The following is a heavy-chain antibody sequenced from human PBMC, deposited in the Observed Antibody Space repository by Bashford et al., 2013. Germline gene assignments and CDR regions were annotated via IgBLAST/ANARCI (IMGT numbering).Heavy chain of an antibody. CDR3: ARGQGGSVLGYCSGGSCSFFDP. Sequence: WVRQAPGQGLEWMGWINPNSGGTNYAQKFQGRVTMTRDTSISTAYMELSRLRSDDTAVYYCARGQGGSVLGYCSGGSCSFFDPWGQGTLVTSPQ. V-gene: IGHV1-2*02. D-gene: IGHD2-15*01. CDR2: INPNSGGT. J-gene: IGHJ5*02.